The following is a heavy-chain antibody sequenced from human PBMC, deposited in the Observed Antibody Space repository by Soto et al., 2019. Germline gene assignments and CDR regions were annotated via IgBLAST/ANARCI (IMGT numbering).Heavy chain of an antibody. Sequence: GASVKVSCKAPGYTFTVYYMHCVVQAPVQWRDGMGWINPNSGGTNYAQKFQGRVTMTRDTSISTAYMELSRLRSDDTAVYYCARDFDAYRIEAAAGRRDWFDPWGQGTLVTVSS. CDR3: ARDFDAYRIEAAAGRRDWFDP. J-gene: IGHJ5*02. CDR2: INPNSGGT. CDR1: GYTFTVYY. V-gene: IGHV1-2*02. D-gene: IGHD6-13*01.